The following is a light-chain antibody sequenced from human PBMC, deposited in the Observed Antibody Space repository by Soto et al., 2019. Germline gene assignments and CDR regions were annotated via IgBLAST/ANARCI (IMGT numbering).Light chain of an antibody. CDR3: QQSYSAPVT. CDR2: AAS. V-gene: IGKV1-39*01. J-gene: IGKJ4*01. Sequence: DIQMTQSPSSLSASVGDTVTITCRASQSISNYLNWYQQKPGKAPNLLMYAASTLHSGVPSRFSGRRSGTDFTLTISGLQVEDVATYYCQQSYSAPVTFGGGTKVESK. CDR1: QSISNY.